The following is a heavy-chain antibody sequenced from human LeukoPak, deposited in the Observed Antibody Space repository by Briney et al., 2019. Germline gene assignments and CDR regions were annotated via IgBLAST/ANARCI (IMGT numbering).Heavy chain of an antibody. CDR2: LSGNGNTI. CDR1: GFTFSTYA. V-gene: IGHV3-23*01. J-gene: IGHJ6*02. Sequence: PGGSLRLSCAASGFTFSTYAMSWVRQAPGKGLECVSALSGNGNTIYYADSVKGRFTISRDNSKNTLSLQMNSLRAEDTAVYYCARDLIVGATHYGMDVWGQGTTVTVSS. D-gene: IGHD1-26*01. CDR3: ARDLIVGATHYGMDV.